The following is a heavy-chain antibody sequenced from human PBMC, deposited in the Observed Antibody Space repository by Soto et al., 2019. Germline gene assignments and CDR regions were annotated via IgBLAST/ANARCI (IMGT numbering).Heavy chain of an antibody. J-gene: IGHJ6*02. V-gene: IGHV4-4*07. CDR3: ARDRLESLTYGIDV. D-gene: IGHD3-10*01. CDR1: GDSLIGYH. CDR2: VYNSGRT. Sequence: SETLSLTCSVSGDSLIGYHWSRIRQPAGKGLEWIGRVYNSGRTNSNPSLKDRVTMSVDLSKNQFSLKMTSVTAADTAVYYCARDRLESLTYGIDVWGQGTTVTVSS.